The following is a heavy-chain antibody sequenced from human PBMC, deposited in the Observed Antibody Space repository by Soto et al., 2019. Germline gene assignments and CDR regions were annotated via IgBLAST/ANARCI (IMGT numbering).Heavy chain of an antibody. J-gene: IGHJ4*02. D-gene: IGHD2-15*01. V-gene: IGHV1-2*04. CDR3: ARELQGLYYFDY. CDR1: GYSFTDYH. Sequence: GASVKVSCKASGYSFTDYHIHWVRQAPGQGLEWLGRINPKSGGTSTAQKFQGWVTMTTDTSISTASMELTSLRSEDTAVYYCARELQGLYYFDYWGQGTLVTVSS. CDR2: INPKSGGT.